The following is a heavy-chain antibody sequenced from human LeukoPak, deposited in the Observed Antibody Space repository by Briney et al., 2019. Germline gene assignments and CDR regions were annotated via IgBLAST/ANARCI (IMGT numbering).Heavy chain of an antibody. Sequence: SETLSLTCAVYGGSFSGYYWSWIRQPPGKGLEWIGEINHSGSTNYNPSLKSRVTISVDTSKNHFSLKLSSVTAADTAVYYCARGRTTVTQTATYYFDYWGQGTLVTVSS. J-gene: IGHJ4*02. CDR2: INHSGST. V-gene: IGHV4-34*01. D-gene: IGHD4-17*01. CDR1: GGSFSGYY. CDR3: ARGRTTVTQTATYYFDY.